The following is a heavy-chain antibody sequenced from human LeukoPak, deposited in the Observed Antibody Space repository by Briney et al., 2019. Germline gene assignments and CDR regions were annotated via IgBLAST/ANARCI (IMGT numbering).Heavy chain of an antibody. Sequence: GGSLRLSCAASGFNFRISGIHWVRQAPGKGLEWVTGIWSGGTNKYYADSVKGRFSISRDDSKNTLYLQMNSLRAEDTAVYYCARPSSESHVLRFLEWLFPLDYWGQGTLVTVSS. D-gene: IGHD3-3*01. CDR3: ARPSSESHVLRFLEWLFPLDY. CDR1: GFNFRISG. CDR2: IWSGGTNK. V-gene: IGHV3-33*08. J-gene: IGHJ4*02.